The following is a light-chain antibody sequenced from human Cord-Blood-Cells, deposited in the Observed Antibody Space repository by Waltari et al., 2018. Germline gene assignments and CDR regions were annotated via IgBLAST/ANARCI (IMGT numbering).Light chain of an antibody. J-gene: IGLJ3*02. CDR3: SSYTSSSTFGV. CDR2: DVS. V-gene: IGLV2-14*01. Sequence: QSALTQPASVSGSPGQSITISCTGTSTDVGGYNYFSWYQQHPGKAPKLLLYDVSKRPSGVSNRFSGSKSGNTASLTISGLQAEDEADYYCSSYTSSSTFGVFGGGTKLTVL. CDR1: STDVGGYNY.